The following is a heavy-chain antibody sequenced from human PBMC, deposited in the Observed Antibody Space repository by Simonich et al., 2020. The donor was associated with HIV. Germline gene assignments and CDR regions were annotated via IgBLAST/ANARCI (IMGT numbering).Heavy chain of an antibody. Sequence: QVQLQESGPGLVKPSETLSLTCAVSGYSISSGNYWGWIRQPPGKGLVWIGTSYHRGSTYDNPSLKIRVTISIDTSKNQFSLKLSSVAAADTAVYYCARDRGYSGYDFDYWGQGTLVTVSS. CDR3: ARDRGYSGYDFDY. D-gene: IGHD5-12*01. V-gene: IGHV4-38-2*02. CDR2: SYHRGST. CDR1: GYSISSGNY. J-gene: IGHJ4*02.